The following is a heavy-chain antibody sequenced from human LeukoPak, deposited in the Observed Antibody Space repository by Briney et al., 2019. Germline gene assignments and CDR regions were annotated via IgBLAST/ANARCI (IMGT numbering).Heavy chain of an antibody. CDR1: GFTFSTYT. Sequence: GGSLRLSCAASGFTFSTYTMYWVRHPPGKGLEWVSVIYSGGNTYYADSVKGRFTISRDTSKNTLYLQMNSLRAEDTAIYYCVRHDWFDPWGQGTLVTVSS. V-gene: IGHV3-23*03. CDR2: IYSGGNT. CDR3: VRHDWFDP. J-gene: IGHJ5*02.